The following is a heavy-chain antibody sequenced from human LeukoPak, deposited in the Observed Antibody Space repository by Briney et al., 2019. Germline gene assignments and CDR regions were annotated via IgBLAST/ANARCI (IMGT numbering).Heavy chain of an antibody. D-gene: IGHD2-2*01. J-gene: IGHJ5*02. CDR1: GYTFTSYG. Sequence: ASVKVSCKASGYTFTSYGISWVRQAPGQGLEWMGWISAYNGNTNYAQKLQGRVTMTTDTSTSTAYTELRSLRSDDTAVYYCARKSQGYCSSTSCYENWFDPWGQGTLVTVSS. CDR3: ARKSQGYCSSTSCYENWFDP. V-gene: IGHV1-18*01. CDR2: ISAYNGNT.